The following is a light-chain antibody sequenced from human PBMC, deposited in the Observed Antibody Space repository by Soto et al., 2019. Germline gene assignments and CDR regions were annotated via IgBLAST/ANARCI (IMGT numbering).Light chain of an antibody. Sequence: QAVVTQEPSFSVSPGETVTLTCGLSSGSVSTGYYPTWYQQTPGQAPFTLIYSTNTRSSGVPNRFSGSILGGKAALTITGAQAHDEGDYYCVLYMGSGIWVFGGGPQLTVL. J-gene: IGLJ3*02. CDR1: SGSVSTGYY. CDR2: STN. V-gene: IGLV8-61*01. CDR3: VLYMGSGIWV.